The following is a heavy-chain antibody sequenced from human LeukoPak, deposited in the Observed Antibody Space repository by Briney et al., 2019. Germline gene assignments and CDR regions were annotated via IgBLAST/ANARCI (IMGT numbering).Heavy chain of an antibody. CDR1: GGSISSYY. CDR2: IYYSGST. J-gene: IGHJ4*02. Sequence: KASETLSLTCTVSGGSISSYYWSWIRQPPGKGLEWIGYIYYSGSTNYNPSLKSRVTISVDTSKNQFSLKLSSVTAADTAVYYCARGRGEEFIAARQYYFDYWGQGTLVTVSS. D-gene: IGHD6-6*01. V-gene: IGHV4-59*01. CDR3: ARGRGEEFIAARQYYFDY.